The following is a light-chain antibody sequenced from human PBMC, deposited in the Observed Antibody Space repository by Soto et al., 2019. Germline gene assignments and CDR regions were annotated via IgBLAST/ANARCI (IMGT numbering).Light chain of an antibody. CDR2: GAS. CDR3: QQYGSSAPNT. J-gene: IGKJ5*01. CDR1: QSVSSNY. V-gene: IGKV3-20*01. Sequence: EIVLTQSPDTLSLSPGEGATLSCRASQSVSSNYLAWYQQKPGQAPRLLIYGASSRATGTPDRFSGSGSGTDFTLTISRLEPEDFAMYYCQQYGSSAPNTFGQGTRLEIE.